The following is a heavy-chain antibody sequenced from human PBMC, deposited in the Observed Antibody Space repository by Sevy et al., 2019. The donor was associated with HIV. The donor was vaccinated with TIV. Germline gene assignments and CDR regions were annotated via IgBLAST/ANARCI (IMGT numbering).Heavy chain of an antibody. V-gene: IGHV1-69*13. Sequence: ASVKVSCKASGGTFSSYAISWVRQAPGQGLEWMGGIIPIFGTTNYAQKFQGRVSITADESTSTAYMELGSLRSEDTAVYYCASTDYYDSSGYYLYAFDIWGQGTMVTVSS. CDR2: IIPIFGTT. CDR1: GGTFSSYA. D-gene: IGHD3-22*01. CDR3: ASTDYYDSSGYYLYAFDI. J-gene: IGHJ3*02.